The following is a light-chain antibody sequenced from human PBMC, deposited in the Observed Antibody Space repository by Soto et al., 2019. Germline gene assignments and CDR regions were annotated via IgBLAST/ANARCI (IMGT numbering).Light chain of an antibody. V-gene: IGKV1-5*03. CDR3: QHYNSYSEA. CDR2: KAS. Sequence: DIQMTQSPSTLSGSVGDRVTITCRASQTIISWLAWYQQKPGKAPKLLIYKASTLKSGVPSRFSGSGFGTEFTLTISSLQPDDFATYYCQHYNSYSEAFGQGTKVDIK. CDR1: QTIISW. J-gene: IGKJ1*01.